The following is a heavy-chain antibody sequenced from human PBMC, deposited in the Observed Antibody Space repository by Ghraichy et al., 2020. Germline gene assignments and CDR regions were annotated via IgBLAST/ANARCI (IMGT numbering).Heavy chain of an antibody. CDR1: GYTFTSYA. J-gene: IGHJ4*02. V-gene: IGHV1-3*01. CDR2: INAGNGNT. Sequence: ASVKVSCKASGYTFTSYAMHWVRQAPGPRLEWMGWINAGNGNTKYSQKFQGRVTITRDTSASTAYMELSSLRSEDTAVYYCATDILTGYYRDYWGQGTLVTVSS. D-gene: IGHD3-9*01. CDR3: ATDILTGYYRDY.